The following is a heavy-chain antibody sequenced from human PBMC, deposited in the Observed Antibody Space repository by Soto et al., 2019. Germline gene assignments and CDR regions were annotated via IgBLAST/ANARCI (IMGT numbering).Heavy chain of an antibody. CDR3: ARAPYDILTGFYNWFDP. CDR2: INPSGGST. Sequence: GASVKVSCKASGYTFTSYYMHWVRQAPGQGFEWMGIINPSGGSTSYAQKFQGRVTMTRDTSTSTVYMELSRLRSDDTAVYYCARAPYDILTGFYNWFDPWGQGTLVTVSS. D-gene: IGHD3-9*01. CDR1: GYTFTSYY. V-gene: IGHV1-46*01. J-gene: IGHJ5*02.